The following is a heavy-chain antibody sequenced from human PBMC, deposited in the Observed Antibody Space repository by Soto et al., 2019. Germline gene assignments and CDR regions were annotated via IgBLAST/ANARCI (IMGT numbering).Heavy chain of an antibody. Sequence: GGSLRLSCAASGFTFSSYAMHWVRQAPGKGLEWVAVISYDGSNKYYADSVKGRFTISRDNSKNTLYLQMNSLRAEDTAVYYCARGTTGTTAIYYYYYGMDVWGQGTTVTVSS. CDR3: ARGTTGTTAIYYYYYGMDV. V-gene: IGHV3-30-3*01. CDR1: GFTFSSYA. D-gene: IGHD1-1*01. J-gene: IGHJ6*02. CDR2: ISYDGSNK.